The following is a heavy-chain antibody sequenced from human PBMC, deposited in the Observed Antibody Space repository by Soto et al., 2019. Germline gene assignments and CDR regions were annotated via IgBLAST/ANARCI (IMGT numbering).Heavy chain of an antibody. CDR3: ARSATSGDQHFIDS. Sequence: QMQXLQSGAEVXXTXXXVXISCXXXGWXXXXQXLXXXXXXXXXXXEWLGWITPYNGNVKYAQHFQGRISLTRDNSLTPLFLELRDLRPEDTGLYYCARSATSGDQHFIDSWGQGTLVTVSS. J-gene: IGHJ4*02. CDR2: ITPYNGNV. D-gene: IGHD7-27*01. V-gene: IGHV1-45*02. CDR1: GWXXXXQX.